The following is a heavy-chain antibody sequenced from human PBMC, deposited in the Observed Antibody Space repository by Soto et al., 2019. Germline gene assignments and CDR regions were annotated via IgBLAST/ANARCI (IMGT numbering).Heavy chain of an antibody. Sequence: SETLSLTCTVSGGSISSSSYYWGWIRQPPGKGLEWIGSIYYSGSTYYNPSLKSRVTISVDTSKNQFSLKLSSVTTADTAVYYCARRKRPGDYFDYWGQGTLVTVSS. J-gene: IGHJ4*02. V-gene: IGHV4-39*01. CDR2: IYYSGST. D-gene: IGHD6-25*01. CDR3: ARRKRPGDYFDY. CDR1: GGSISSSSYY.